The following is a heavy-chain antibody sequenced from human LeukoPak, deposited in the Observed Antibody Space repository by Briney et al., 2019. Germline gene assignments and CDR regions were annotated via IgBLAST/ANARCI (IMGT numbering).Heavy chain of an antibody. D-gene: IGHD5-12*01. CDR3: ARHLTPRGFSRGFGY. J-gene: IGHJ4*02. CDR2: INHSEST. V-gene: IGHV4-34*01. Sequence: SETLSLTCTVSGGSMSSYYWSWIRQPPGKGLEWIGEINHSESTNYNPSLKSRVTISVDTSKNHFSLKLTSVTAADTAVYYCARHLTPRGFSRGFGYWGQGALVTVSS. CDR1: GGSMSSYY.